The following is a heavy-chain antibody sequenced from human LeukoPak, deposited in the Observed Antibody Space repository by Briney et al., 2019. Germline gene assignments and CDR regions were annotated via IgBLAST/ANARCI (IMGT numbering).Heavy chain of an antibody. Sequence: GGSLRLSCAASGFTVSSNYMSWVRQATGKGLAWVSVIYSGGSTYYADSVKGRFTISRDNSKNTLYLQMNSLRAEDTAVYYCARLFKVVPAAIHTWGQGTLVTVSS. CDR2: IYSGGST. CDR3: ARLFKVVPAAIHT. J-gene: IGHJ5*02. D-gene: IGHD2-2*01. CDR1: GFTVSSNY. V-gene: IGHV3-53*01.